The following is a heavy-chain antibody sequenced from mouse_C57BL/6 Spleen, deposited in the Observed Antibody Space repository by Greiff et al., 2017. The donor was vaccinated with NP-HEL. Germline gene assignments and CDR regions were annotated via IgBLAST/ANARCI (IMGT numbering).Heavy chain of an antibody. CDR3: ARSAGSY. Sequence: VKLQESGAELVRPGTSVKVSCKASGYAFTNYLIEWVKQRPGQGLEWIGVINPGSGGTNYNEKFKGKATLTADKSSSTAYMQLSSLTSEDSAVYFCARSAGSYWGQGTLVTVSA. CDR2: INPGSGGT. CDR1: GYAFTNYL. J-gene: IGHJ3*01. V-gene: IGHV1-54*01.